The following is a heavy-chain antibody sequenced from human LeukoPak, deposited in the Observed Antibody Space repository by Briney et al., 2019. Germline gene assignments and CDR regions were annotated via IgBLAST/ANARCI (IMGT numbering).Heavy chain of an antibody. CDR2: INPNSGGT. CDR3: ARVSSIVVVTGIPDYFDC. J-gene: IGHJ4*02. D-gene: IGHD2-21*02. V-gene: IGHV1-2*02. CDR1: RYTFTGYY. Sequence: GASVKVSCKASRYTFTGYYIHWLRQAPGQGLEWMGWINPNSGGTNYAQKFQGRVTMTRDTSISTAYMELSRLRSHDTAVYYCARVSSIVVVTGIPDYFDCRGQGTLVTVSS.